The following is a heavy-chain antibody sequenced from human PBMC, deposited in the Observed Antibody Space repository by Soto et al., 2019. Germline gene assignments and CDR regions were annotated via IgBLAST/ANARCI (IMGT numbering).Heavy chain of an antibody. CDR1: GFTFSSYA. V-gene: IGHV3-23*01. J-gene: IGHJ6*02. Sequence: PGGSLRLSCAASGFTFSSYAMNWVRQAPGKGLEWVSVISGSGGSTYYADSVKGRFTISRDNAKKSLYLQINSLRAEDTVVYYCARFYYDSSGYLPSPYYYYYGMDVWGQGTTVTVSS. CDR2: ISGSGGST. CDR3: ARFYYDSSGYLPSPYYYYYGMDV. D-gene: IGHD3-22*01.